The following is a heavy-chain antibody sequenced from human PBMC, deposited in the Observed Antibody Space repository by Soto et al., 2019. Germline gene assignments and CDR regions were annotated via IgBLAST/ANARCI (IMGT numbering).Heavy chain of an antibody. V-gene: IGHV3-23*01. CDR1: GFTFNNYA. D-gene: IGHD2-8*02. CDR3: VKDWTGDTCPCMDV. Sequence: EVQLLESGGGLVQPGGSLRLSCAASGFTFNNYAMTWVRQAPGKGLEWVSTISGSDDSTYYADSVKGRLTISRDNSKNALYQQMSSLRAEDTALYYCVKDWTGDTCPCMDVWGQGTTVTVSS. CDR2: ISGSDDST. J-gene: IGHJ6*01.